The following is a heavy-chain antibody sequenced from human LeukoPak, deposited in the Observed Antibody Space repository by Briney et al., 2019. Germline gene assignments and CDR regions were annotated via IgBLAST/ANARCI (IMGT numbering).Heavy chain of an antibody. CDR2: FDPEDGET. CDR3: ATGKPAMIVSASLDP. J-gene: IGHJ5*02. Sequence: GASVKVSCKVSGYTLTELSMHWVRQAPGKGLEWMGGFDPEDGETIYAQKFRGRVTMTEDTSTDTAYMELSSLGSEDTAVYYCATGKPAMIVSASLDPWGQGTLVTVSS. D-gene: IGHD3-22*01. V-gene: IGHV1-24*01. CDR1: GYTLTELS.